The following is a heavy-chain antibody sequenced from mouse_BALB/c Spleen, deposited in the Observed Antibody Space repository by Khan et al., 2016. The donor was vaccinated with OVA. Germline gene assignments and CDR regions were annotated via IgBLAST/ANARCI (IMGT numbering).Heavy chain of an antibody. D-gene: IGHD1-1*01. CDR3: ARNTHGITAVINY. V-gene: IGHV2-6*02. CDR2: IWSVGKR. J-gene: IGHJ4*01. CDR1: GFSLTSYG. Sequence: VQLQESGPGLVAPSQCLSITCTASGFSLTSYGVHWVRQPPGKGLEWLVVIWSVGKRTYYSTLYSRLSISKDNSKSQVFLKMNSLQTDDTAMYYCARNTHGITAVINYWGQGTSVTVS.